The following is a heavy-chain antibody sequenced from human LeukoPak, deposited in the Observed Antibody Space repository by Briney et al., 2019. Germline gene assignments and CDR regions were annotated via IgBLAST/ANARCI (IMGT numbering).Heavy chain of an antibody. Sequence: GGSLRLSCAASGFTFSSYDMHWVRQATGKGLEWVSAIGTAGDTYYPGSVKGRFTISRENAKNSLYLQMNSLRAGDTAVYYCARAYCSGGSCSYYGMDVWGQGTTVTVSS. CDR3: ARAYCSGGSCSYYGMDV. J-gene: IGHJ6*02. CDR1: GFTFSSYD. D-gene: IGHD2-15*01. CDR2: IGTAGDT. V-gene: IGHV3-13*01.